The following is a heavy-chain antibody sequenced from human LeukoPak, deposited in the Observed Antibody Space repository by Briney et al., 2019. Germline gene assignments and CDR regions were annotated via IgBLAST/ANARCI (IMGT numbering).Heavy chain of an antibody. Sequence: PSETLSLTCTVSGGSISSSSFYWGWIRQPPGKGLEWIGSIFSGGSTYYNPSLKSRVTISVDTSKNQFSLKLSSVTAADTAVYYCAKDPTGPKGYWGQGTLVTVSS. CDR2: IFSGGST. J-gene: IGHJ4*02. CDR3: AKDPTGPKGY. V-gene: IGHV4-39*07. CDR1: GGSISSSSFY. D-gene: IGHD1-1*01.